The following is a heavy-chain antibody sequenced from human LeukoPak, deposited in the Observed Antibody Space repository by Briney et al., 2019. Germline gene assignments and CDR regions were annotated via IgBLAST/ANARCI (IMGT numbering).Heavy chain of an antibody. D-gene: IGHD2/OR15-2a*01. CDR2: LKPDGREE. CDR1: GFTFSSYW. V-gene: IGHV3-7*01. J-gene: IGHJ4*02. CDR3: ARVDGEYFYD. Sequence: GGSLRLSCAAPGFTFSSYWMSWVRQAPGKGLEGVANLKPDGREEHYVASVKCRFTISRENAKTSLYLTMNSLRAEDTAEYYCARVDGEYFYDWGEGTLVTVSS.